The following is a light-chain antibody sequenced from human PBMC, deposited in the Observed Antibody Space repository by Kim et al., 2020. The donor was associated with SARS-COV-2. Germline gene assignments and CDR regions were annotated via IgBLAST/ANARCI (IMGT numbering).Light chain of an antibody. J-gene: IGKJ1*01. V-gene: IGKV3-20*01. CDR2: GAS. CDR3: QQYGTSLRT. CDR1: QSVTSSY. Sequence: EIVLTQSPGTLSLSPGERATLSCRASQSVTSSYLAWYQQKPGQPPRLLIYGASNRATGIPDRFSGSGSGTDFTLTISRLESEDLAVYYCQQYGTSLRTFGQETKVDIK.